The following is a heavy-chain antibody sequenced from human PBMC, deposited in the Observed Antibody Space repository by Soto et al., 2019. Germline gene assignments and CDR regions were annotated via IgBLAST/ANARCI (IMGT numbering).Heavy chain of an antibody. D-gene: IGHD2-21*02. CDR2: IYYSGST. CDR1: GGSISSYY. J-gene: IGHJ4*02. CDR3: ARLAGDHFDY. Sequence: SETLSLTCTVSGGSISSYYWSWIRQPPGKGLEWIGYIYYSGSTNYNPSLKSRVTISVDTSKNQFSLKLSSVTAADTAVYYCARLAGDHFDYWGQGTLVTVSS. V-gene: IGHV4-59*08.